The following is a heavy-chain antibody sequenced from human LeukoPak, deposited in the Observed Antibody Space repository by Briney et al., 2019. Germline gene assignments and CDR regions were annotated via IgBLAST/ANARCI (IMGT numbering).Heavy chain of an antibody. CDR1: GGSISSSSYY. V-gene: IGHV4-39*07. CDR2: IYYSGST. Sequence: SETLSLTCTVSGGSISSSSYYWGWIRQPPGKGLEWIGNIYYSGSTYYNPSLKGRVTISVDTSKNQFSLKLSSVTAADTAVYYCARVILAAAGTPLDYWGQGTLVTVSS. CDR3: ARVILAAAGTPLDY. J-gene: IGHJ4*02. D-gene: IGHD6-13*01.